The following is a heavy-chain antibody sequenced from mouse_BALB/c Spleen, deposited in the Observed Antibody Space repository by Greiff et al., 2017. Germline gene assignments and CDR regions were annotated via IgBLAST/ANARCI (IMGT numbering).Heavy chain of an antibody. V-gene: IGHV14-1*02. CDR3: ARSEAYGSRRAMDY. CDR1: GFNIKDYY. Sequence: EVKLVESGAELVRPGALVKLSCKASGFNIKDYYMHWVKQRPEQGLEWIGWIDPENGNTIYDPKFQGKASITADTSSNTAYLQLSSLTSEDTAVYYCARSEAYGSRRAMDYWGQGTSVTVSS. J-gene: IGHJ4*01. CDR2: IDPENGNT. D-gene: IGHD1-1*01.